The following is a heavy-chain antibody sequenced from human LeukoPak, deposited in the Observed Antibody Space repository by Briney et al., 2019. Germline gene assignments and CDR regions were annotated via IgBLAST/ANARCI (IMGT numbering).Heavy chain of an antibody. J-gene: IGHJ5*02. CDR3: ARGIVVPAAMGFDP. Sequence: PSETLSLTCTVSGGSISSGDYYWSWIRQPPGKGLEWIGYTYYSGSTYYNPSLKSRVTISVDTSKNQFSLKLSSVTAADTAVYYCARGIVVPAAMGFDPWGQGTLVTVSS. D-gene: IGHD2-2*01. CDR1: GGSISSGDYY. V-gene: IGHV4-30-4*08. CDR2: TYYSGST.